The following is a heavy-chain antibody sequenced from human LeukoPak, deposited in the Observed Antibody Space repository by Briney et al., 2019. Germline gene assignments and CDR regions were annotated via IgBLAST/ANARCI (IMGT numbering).Heavy chain of an antibody. J-gene: IGHJ3*02. CDR3: ARGIDI. CDR1: GFTFSSYE. Sequence: GGSLRLSCAASGFTFSSYEMNWVRQAPGKGLEWVASINEDGGEKYYVDSVKGRSTISRDNAKNSLYLQMNSLRAEDTAIYYCARGIDIWGQGTMVTVSS. CDR2: INEDGGEK. V-gene: IGHV3-7*01.